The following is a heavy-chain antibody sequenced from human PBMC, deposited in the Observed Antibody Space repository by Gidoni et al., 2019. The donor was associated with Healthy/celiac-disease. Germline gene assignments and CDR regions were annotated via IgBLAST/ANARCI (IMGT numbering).Heavy chain of an antibody. CDR1: GFTFSSYA. J-gene: IGHJ4*02. Sequence: QVQLVESGGGVVQTGRSLRLSCAASGFTFSSYAMHWVRQAPGKGLEWVAVISYDGSNKYYADSVKGRFTISRDNSKNTLYLQMNSLRAEDTAVYYCARESMVRGAPDDYWGQGTLVTVSS. D-gene: IGHD3-10*01. V-gene: IGHV3-30-3*01. CDR2: ISYDGSNK. CDR3: ARESMVRGAPDDY.